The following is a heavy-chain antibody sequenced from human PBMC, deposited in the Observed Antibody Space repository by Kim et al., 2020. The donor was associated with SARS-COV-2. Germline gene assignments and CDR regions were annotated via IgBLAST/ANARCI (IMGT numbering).Heavy chain of an antibody. V-gene: IGHV3-15*01. D-gene: IGHD2-2*01. CDR1: GIPFSNAW. CDR3: TTVSMR. CDR2: IKSKSDGGTS. J-gene: IGHJ4*02. Sequence: GGSLRLSCAVSGIPFSNAWFNWVRQSPGKGLEWVGRIKSKSDGGTSDLAAPVKGRFAISRDDSTNTMYLVMNNVKTDVSAVYYCTTVSMRWGQGTLVTVSS.